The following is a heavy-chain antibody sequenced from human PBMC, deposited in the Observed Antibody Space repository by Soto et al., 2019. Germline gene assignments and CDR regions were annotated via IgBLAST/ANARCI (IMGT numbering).Heavy chain of an antibody. V-gene: IGHV1-69*06. CDR3: EREQGGVGASDY. J-gene: IGHJ4*02. D-gene: IGHD1-26*01. Sequence: QVHLVQSGAEVKKPGSSVKVSCKASGVTFSSYAISWVRQAPGQGLEWMGGIIPIFGTANYAQKFQGRVTITADKSTSTAYMELSSLRSEDTSLYYCEREQGGVGASDYWGQGTLVTVSS. CDR1: GVTFSSYA. CDR2: IIPIFGTA.